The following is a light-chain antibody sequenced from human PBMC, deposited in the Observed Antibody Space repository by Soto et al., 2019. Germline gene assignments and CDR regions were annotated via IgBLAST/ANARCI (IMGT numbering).Light chain of an antibody. CDR3: ASWDDSLNGGM. Sequence: QSVLTQPPSASGTPGQRVTISCSGSSSNIGSNAVSWYQQLPGTAPRLLIFSNDQRHSGVPDRFSGSKSGTSASLAISGLQSEDEAHYFCASWDDSLNGGMFGGAKKLTVL. CDR2: SND. CDR1: SSNIGSNA. J-gene: IGLJ3*02. V-gene: IGLV1-44*01.